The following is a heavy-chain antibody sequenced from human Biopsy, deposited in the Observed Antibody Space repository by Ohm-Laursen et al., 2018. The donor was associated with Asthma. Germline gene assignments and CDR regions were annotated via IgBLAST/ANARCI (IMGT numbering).Heavy chain of an antibody. Sequence: SSVKVSCKAPGGTFSNFAISWVRQAPGQGLEWLGGIMTVFGTTNYAQKLQGRVTITADESTSTAYMEVTSLRSGDTAIYYCARCQVGYSSGWSLLLKKIYYSGMDVWGQGTAVTVSS. CDR3: ARCQVGYSSGWSLLLKKIYYSGMDV. V-gene: IGHV1-69*01. CDR1: GGTFSNFA. CDR2: IMTVFGTT. D-gene: IGHD6-19*01. J-gene: IGHJ6*02.